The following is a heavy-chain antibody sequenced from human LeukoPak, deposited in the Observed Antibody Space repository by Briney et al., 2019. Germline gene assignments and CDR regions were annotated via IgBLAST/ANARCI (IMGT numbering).Heavy chain of an antibody. J-gene: IGHJ4*02. CDR3: ARTVVPAAGRYYFDS. Sequence: GESLKISCKGSGYSFTTYWIGWGRQMPGKGLEWMGIIYPGDSDTRYSPSFQGQVTISADKSISTAYLQWSSLKASDTAMYYCARTVVPAAGRYYFDSWGQGTLVTVSS. V-gene: IGHV5-51*01. CDR2: IYPGDSDT. CDR1: GYSFTTYW. D-gene: IGHD2-2*01.